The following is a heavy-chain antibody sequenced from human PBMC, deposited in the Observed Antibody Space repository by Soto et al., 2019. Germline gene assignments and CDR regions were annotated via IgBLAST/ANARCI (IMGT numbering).Heavy chain of an antibody. CDR2: ISYTVDA. J-gene: IGHJ4*02. Sequence: TSETLSLTYSVSAGSISRYYWGWVRQSPGEGLEWIAHISYTVDASYNPSLKSRVTISLDTSKNQIALRLMSVTAADTAVYYCVGSLMSRAMESFDYWGQGALVTVSS. D-gene: IGHD5-18*01. V-gene: IGHV4-59*01. CDR1: AGSISRYY. CDR3: VGSLMSRAMESFDY.